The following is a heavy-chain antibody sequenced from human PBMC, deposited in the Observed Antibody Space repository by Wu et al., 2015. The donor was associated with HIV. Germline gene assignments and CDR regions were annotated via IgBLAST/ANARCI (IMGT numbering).Heavy chain of an antibody. Sequence: VQLVQSGAEVTKPGASVKVSCKASGYTFTQLPYATGVRQAPGQGLEWMAVINPTGDATTYAQKFRGRVTMTRDTSISTVYMVLTSLKFNDTAIYYCAGDWQFHVVFDDFYMDVWGTGTTVIVSS. D-gene: IGHD3-9*01. J-gene: IGHJ6*03. V-gene: IGHV1-46*01. CDR2: INPTGDAT. CDR1: GYTFTQLP. CDR3: AGDWQFHVVFDDFYMDV.